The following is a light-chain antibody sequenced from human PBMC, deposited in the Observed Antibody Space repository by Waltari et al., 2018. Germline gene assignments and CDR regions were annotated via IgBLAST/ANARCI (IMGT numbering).Light chain of an antibody. CDR2: EVS. CDR3: CSYAGSSTVV. CDR1: SSDVGSYNL. Sequence: QSALTQPASVSGSPGQSITLSCTGTSSDVGSYNLVSWYQQHPGKVPKLMIYEVSERPSGVSNRFSGSKSGNTASLTISGLQAEDEADYYCCSYAGSSTVVFGGGTKVTVL. V-gene: IGLV2-23*02. J-gene: IGLJ2*01.